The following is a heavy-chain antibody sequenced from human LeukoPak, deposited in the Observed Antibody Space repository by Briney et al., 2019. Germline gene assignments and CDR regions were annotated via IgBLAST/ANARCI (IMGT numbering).Heavy chain of an antibody. CDR3: ARDLSIAVAGQGGY. J-gene: IGHJ4*02. Sequence: GASVTVSCTSSGYTFTIYGISWVREAPGQGLEWMGWISGYNGNTNYAQKLQGRVTMTTDTSTSTAYMELRSLRSDDTAVYYCARDLSIAVAGQGGYWGQGTLVTVSS. D-gene: IGHD6-19*01. V-gene: IGHV1-18*01. CDR1: GYTFTIYG. CDR2: ISGYNGNT.